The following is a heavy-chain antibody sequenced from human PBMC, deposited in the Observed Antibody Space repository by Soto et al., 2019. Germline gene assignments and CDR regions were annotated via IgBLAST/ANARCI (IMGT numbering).Heavy chain of an antibody. CDR2: IYYSGST. Sequence: SSETLSLTCTVSGGSISSGDYYWSWIRQPPGKGLEWIGYIYYSGSTHYNPSLKSRVTISVNTSKNQFSLKLSSVTAADTAVYYCAREEDTVMVIDYWGQGTLVTVSS. V-gene: IGHV4-30-4*01. J-gene: IGHJ4*02. D-gene: IGHD5-18*01. CDR1: GGSISSGDYY. CDR3: AREEDTVMVIDY.